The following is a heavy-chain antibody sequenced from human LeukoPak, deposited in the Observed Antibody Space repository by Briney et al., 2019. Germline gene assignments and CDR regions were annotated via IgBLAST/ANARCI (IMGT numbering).Heavy chain of an antibody. J-gene: IGHJ4*02. CDR2: IYYSGST. CDR3: AKHYMGSSYNHGLDC. CDR1: GGSISSSSYY. V-gene: IGHV4-39*01. D-gene: IGHD3-10*01. Sequence: PSETLSLTCTVSGGSISSSSYYWGWIRQPPGKGLEWIGSIYYSGSTYYNPSLKSRVTISVDTSKNQFSLKLSSVTAADTALYYCAKHYMGSSYNHGLDCWGQGTLVTVSS.